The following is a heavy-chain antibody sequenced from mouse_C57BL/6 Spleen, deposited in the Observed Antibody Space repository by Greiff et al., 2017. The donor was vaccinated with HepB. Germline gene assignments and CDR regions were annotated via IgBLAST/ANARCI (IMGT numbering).Heavy chain of an antibody. CDR3: ARWAIYDGYYYFDY. J-gene: IGHJ2*01. V-gene: IGHV1-54*01. Sequence: QVQLQQSGAELVRPGTSVKVSCKASGYAFTNYLIEWVKQRPGQGLEWIGVINPGRGGTNYNEKFKGKATLTADKSSSTAYMQLSSLTSEDSAVYFCARWAIYDGYYYFDYWGQGTTLTVSS. CDR2: INPGRGGT. D-gene: IGHD2-3*01. CDR1: GYAFTNYL.